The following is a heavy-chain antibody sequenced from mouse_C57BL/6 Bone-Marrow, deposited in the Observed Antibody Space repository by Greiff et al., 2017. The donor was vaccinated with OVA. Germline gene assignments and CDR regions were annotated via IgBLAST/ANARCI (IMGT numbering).Heavy chain of an antibody. CDR2: IHPNSGST. CDR1: GYTFTSYW. Sequence: QVQLQQPGAELVKPGASVQLSCKASGYTFTSYWMHWVKQRPGQGLEWIGMIHPNSGSTNYNEKFKSKATLTVDKSSSTAYMQLSSLTSEDSAVYYCAREDDGNYFWAWFDYWGQGTLVTVSA. D-gene: IGHD2-1*01. CDR3: AREDDGNYFWAWFDY. J-gene: IGHJ3*01. V-gene: IGHV1-64*01.